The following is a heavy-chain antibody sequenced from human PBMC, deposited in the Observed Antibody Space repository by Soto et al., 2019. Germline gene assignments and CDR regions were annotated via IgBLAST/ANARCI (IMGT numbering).Heavy chain of an antibody. CDR1: GFTFSSYA. D-gene: IGHD2-15*01. Sequence: LRLSCAASGFTFSSYAMSWVRQAPGKGLEWVSAISGSGGSTYYADSVKGRFTISRDNSKNTLYLQMNSLRAEDTAVYYCAKVVVVVPVSTFDYRCPGTLVTVSS. CDR3: AKVVVVVPVSTFDY. J-gene: IGHJ4*02. CDR2: ISGSGGST. V-gene: IGHV3-23*01.